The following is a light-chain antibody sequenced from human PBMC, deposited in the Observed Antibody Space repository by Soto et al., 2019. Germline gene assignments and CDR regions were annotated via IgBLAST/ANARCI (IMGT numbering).Light chain of an antibody. CDR2: DVS. V-gene: IGLV2-14*01. CDR1: SSDVGGFDY. J-gene: IGLJ1*01. Sequence: QSALTQPASVSGSPGQSITISCTGTSSDVGGFDYVSWYQHHPGKAPKLMIYDVSNRPSGVSSRFSGSKSGNTASLIISGLQAEDEADYFCTSYTTSSAHYVFGTGTKVTVL. CDR3: TSYTTSSAHYV.